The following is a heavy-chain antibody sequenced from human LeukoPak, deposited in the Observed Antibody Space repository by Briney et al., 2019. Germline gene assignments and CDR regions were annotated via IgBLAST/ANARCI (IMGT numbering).Heavy chain of an antibody. D-gene: IGHD3-22*01. J-gene: IGHJ4*02. CDR1: GYTFTSYG. CDR3: AISYYYDSSGYLVDY. V-gene: IGHV1-69*05. CDR2: IIPIFGTA. Sequence: ASVKVSCKASGYTFTSYGISWVRQAPGQGLEWMGRIIPIFGTANYAQKFQGRVTITTDESTSTAYMELSSLRSEDTAVYYCAISYYYDSSGYLVDYWGQGTLVTVSS.